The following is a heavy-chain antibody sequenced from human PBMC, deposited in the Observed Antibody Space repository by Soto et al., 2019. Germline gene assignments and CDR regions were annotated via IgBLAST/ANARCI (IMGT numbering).Heavy chain of an antibody. CDR3: ALDLRGGSYGMVV. CDR1: GGSISSGDYY. V-gene: IGHV4-30-4*01. D-gene: IGHD3-10*01. CDR2: IYGSGST. Sequence: SETLSLTCTVSGGSISSGDYYWSWIRQPPGKGLEWIGYIYGSGSTYYNPSLKSRVTISVDTSKNQFSLKLSSVTAADTAVYYCALDLRGGSYGMVVWCPAPTVSVSS. J-gene: IGHJ6*02.